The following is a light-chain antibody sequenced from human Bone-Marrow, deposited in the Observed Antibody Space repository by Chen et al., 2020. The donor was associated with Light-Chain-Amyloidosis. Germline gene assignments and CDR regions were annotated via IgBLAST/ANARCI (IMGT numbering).Light chain of an antibody. V-gene: IGLV3-21*04. CDR2: YDN. CDR3: QVWDGLLDHVV. Sequence: SYVLTQPPSVSVAPGETATLTCGGNKIGIKSVHWYHQKPGQAPVLVVYYDNERPSGIPVRFSGSNSGNTATLTISRVEAGDEADYYCQVWDGLLDHVVFGGGTRLTVL. CDR1: KIGIKS. J-gene: IGLJ2*01.